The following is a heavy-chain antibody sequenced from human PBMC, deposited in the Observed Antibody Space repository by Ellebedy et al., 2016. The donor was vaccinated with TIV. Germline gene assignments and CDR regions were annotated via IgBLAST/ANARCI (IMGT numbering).Heavy chain of an antibody. Sequence: KVSXXGYGYSFTLFWISWVRQMPGKGLEWMGRIDPSDPSGSYTTYSPSFQGHVTISFDNSITTAYLQWSSLKASDTAMYYCARHELGSNAAFDFWGQGTLVTVSS. CDR2: IDPSDPSGSYT. D-gene: IGHD7-27*01. CDR1: GYSFTLFW. CDR3: ARHELGSNAAFDF. V-gene: IGHV5-10-1*01. J-gene: IGHJ4*02.